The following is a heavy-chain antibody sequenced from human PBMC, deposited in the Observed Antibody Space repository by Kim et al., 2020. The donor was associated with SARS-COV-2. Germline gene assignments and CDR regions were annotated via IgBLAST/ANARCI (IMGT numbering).Heavy chain of an antibody. D-gene: IGHD6-13*01. CDR3: ARADISIAAAGGAFDI. Sequence: KFQGRVTITADESTSTAYMELSSLRSEDTAVYYCARADISIAAAGGAFDIWGQGTMVTVSS. V-gene: IGHV1-69*01. J-gene: IGHJ3*02.